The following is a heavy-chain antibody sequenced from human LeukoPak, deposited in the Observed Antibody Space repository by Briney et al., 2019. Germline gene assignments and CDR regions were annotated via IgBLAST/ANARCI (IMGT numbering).Heavy chain of an antibody. J-gene: IGHJ4*02. CDR1: GYTFTGYY. D-gene: IGHD3-10*01. CDR3: ARGGDYYGSGSYYHFDY. V-gene: IGHV1-2*02. CDR2: INPNSGGT. Sequence: GASVKVSCKASGYTFTGYYMHWVRQAPGQGLEWMGWINPNSGGTNYAQKFQGRVTMTRDTSISTAYMELSRLRSDDTAVYYCARGGDYYGSGSYYHFDYWGQGTLVTVS.